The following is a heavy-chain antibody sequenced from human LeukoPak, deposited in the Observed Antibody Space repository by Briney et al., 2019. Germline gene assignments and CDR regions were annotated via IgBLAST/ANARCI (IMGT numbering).Heavy chain of an antibody. J-gene: IGHJ4*02. CDR2: ISYDGSNK. CDR3: ARYWVAGTGGFDY. Sequence: PGGSLRLSCAASGFTFSSYAMHWVRQAPGKGLEWAAVISYDGSNKYYADSVKGRFTISRDNSKNTLYLQMNSLRAEDTAVYYCARYWVAGTGGFDYWGQGTLVTVSS. D-gene: IGHD6-19*01. CDR1: GFTFSSYA. V-gene: IGHV3-30*04.